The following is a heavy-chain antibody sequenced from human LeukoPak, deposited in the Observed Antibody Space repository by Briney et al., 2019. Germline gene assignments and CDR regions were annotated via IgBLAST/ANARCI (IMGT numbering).Heavy chain of an antibody. CDR2: IRSDGNVT. CDR3: AKDHGFWSGFLF. D-gene: IGHD3-3*01. CDR1: GFLFRSNG. J-gene: IGHJ4*02. V-gene: IGHV3-30*02. Sequence: GGSLRLSCEASGFLFRSNGMHWVRQAPGKGLEWVAFIRSDGNVTKYLDSIKGRFTISRDNSKNTLYLQLNDVRPDDTAVYFCAKDHGFWSGFLFWGQGTLVTVSS.